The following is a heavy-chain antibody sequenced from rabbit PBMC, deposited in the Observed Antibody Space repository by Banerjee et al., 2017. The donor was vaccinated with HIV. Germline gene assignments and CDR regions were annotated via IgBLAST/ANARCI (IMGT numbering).Heavy chain of an antibody. CDR2: IYTNGGST. J-gene: IGHJ4*01. CDR1: GFTISSSNW. CDR3: VRRNDGSGGWNFNL. D-gene: IGHD1-1*01. V-gene: IGHV1S43*01. Sequence: QEQLEESGGDLVKPEGSLTLTCTASGFTISSSNWICWVRQAPGKGLELIACIYTNGGSTWYASWVNGRFTISRSTSLNTVDLKMTSLTAADTATYFCVRRNDGSGGWNFNLWGP.